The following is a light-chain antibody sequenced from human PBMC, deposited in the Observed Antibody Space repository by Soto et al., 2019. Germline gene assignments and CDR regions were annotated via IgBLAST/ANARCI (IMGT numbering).Light chain of an antibody. CDR1: QSVSSD. Sequence: EIVLTQSPATLSLSPGERATLSCRASQSVSSDLAWYQQKPGQAPRLLIYDASNRATGIPARFSGSGSGTDFTLTISILEPEDFAVYYCQQRSDWPPLTFGGGTKVEIK. CDR2: DAS. CDR3: QQRSDWPPLT. J-gene: IGKJ4*01. V-gene: IGKV3-11*01.